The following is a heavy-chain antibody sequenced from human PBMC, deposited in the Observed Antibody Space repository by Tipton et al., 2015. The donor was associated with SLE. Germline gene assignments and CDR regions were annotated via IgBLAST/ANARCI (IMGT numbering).Heavy chain of an antibody. J-gene: IGHJ3*02. CDR1: GHSIGSGYY. Sequence: TLSLTCNVSGHSIGSGYYWSWIRQPPGKGLEWIGSIYYSGNTNYNPSLKSRVTMSMDTSKNQFSLKLSSVTAADTAVYYCASVGFSVAGTSEDAFDIWGQGTMVTVS. D-gene: IGHD6-19*01. V-gene: IGHV4-61*01. CDR3: ASVGFSVAGTSEDAFDI. CDR2: IYYSGNT.